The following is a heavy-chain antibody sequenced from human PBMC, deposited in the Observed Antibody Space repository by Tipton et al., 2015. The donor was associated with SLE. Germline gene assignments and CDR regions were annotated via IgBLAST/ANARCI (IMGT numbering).Heavy chain of an antibody. Sequence: TLSLTCAVYGGSFSGYYWSWIRQPPGKGLEWIGEINHSGSTNYNPSLKSRATISVDTSKNQFSLKLSSVTAADTAVYYCAIEWATNAFDIWGQGTMVTVSS. CDR3: AIEWATNAFDI. CDR1: GGSFSGYY. J-gene: IGHJ3*02. D-gene: IGHD1-26*01. CDR2: INHSGST. V-gene: IGHV4-34*01.